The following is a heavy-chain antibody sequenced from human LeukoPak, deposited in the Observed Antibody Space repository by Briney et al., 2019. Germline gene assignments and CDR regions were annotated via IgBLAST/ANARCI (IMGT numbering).Heavy chain of an antibody. CDR3: ATDRYYYGSGSDYNLDY. Sequence: PGGSLRLSCAASGLTFSGEYMSWIRQAPGKGLEWVSYISNSGSSIFYGDSVKGRFTISRDNAKNSLYLQMNSLRAEDTAVYYCATDRYYYGSGSDYNLDYWGQGNLVTVSS. CDR1: GLTFSGEY. CDR2: ISNSGSSI. D-gene: IGHD3-10*01. V-gene: IGHV3-11*04. J-gene: IGHJ4*02.